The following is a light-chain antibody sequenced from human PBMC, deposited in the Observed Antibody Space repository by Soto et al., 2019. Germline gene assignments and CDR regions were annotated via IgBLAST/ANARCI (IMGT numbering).Light chain of an antibody. V-gene: IGKV1-5*03. J-gene: IGKJ1*01. CDR2: KAS. CDR1: QSISSW. Sequence: DIQMTQSPSTLSASVGDRVTITCRASQSISSWLAWYQQKPGKAPKLLIYKASSLDCGVPSRFSGSGSGTEFTLTISSLQPDDFATYYCQQYNSYPWMFCQGTKVEIK. CDR3: QQYNSYPWM.